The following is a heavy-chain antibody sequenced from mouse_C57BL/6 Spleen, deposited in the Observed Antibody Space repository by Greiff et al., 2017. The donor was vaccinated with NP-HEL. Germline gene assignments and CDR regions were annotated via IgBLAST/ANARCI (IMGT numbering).Heavy chain of an antibody. CDR3: AREDYPNWFAY. CDR2: ISYDGST. J-gene: IGHJ3*01. V-gene: IGHV3-6*01. CDR1: GYSITSGYY. D-gene: IGHD5-5*01. Sequence: EVQLVESGPGLVKPSQSLSLTCSVTGYSITSGYYWNWIRQFPGNKLEWMGYISYDGSTNYNPSLKNRISITRDTSKNQFFLTLNSVTTEDTATYYRAREDYPNWFAYWGQGTLVTVSA.